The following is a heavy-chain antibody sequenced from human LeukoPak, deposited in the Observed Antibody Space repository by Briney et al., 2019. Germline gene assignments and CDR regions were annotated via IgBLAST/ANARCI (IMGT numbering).Heavy chain of an antibody. Sequence: GGSLRLSCAAYGFTFNSHAMSWVRQIPGKGLEWVSSVTADGTNTHFADSVKGRFTISRDNSKNTLYLHMNSLRVDDTAIYFCAYYDSSGYYYGRLRYWGQGTPVTVSS. D-gene: IGHD3-22*01. CDR2: VTADGTNT. CDR1: GFTFNSHA. J-gene: IGHJ4*02. V-gene: IGHV3-23*01. CDR3: AYYDSSGYYYGRLRY.